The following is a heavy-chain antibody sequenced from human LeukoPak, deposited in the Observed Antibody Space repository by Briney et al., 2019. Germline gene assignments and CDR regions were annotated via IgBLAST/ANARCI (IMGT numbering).Heavy chain of an antibody. J-gene: IGHJ4*02. CDR1: GYSISSGYY. V-gene: IGHV4-38-2*01. CDR3: ARRGIAARRDFDY. CDR2: IYHSGST. D-gene: IGHD6-6*01. Sequence: SETLSLTCAVSGYSISSGYYWGWIRQPPGKGLEWIGSIYHSGSTYYNPSLKSRVTISVDTSKNQFSLKLSSVTAADTAVYYCARRGIAARRDFDYWRQGTRVTVSS.